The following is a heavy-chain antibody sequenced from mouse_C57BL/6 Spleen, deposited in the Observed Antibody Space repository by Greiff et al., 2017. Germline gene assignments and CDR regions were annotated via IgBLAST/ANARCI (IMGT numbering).Heavy chain of an antibody. D-gene: IGHD3-3*01. CDR3: GSEGTCTDY. CDR2: INPGSGGT. V-gene: IGHV1-54*01. J-gene: IGHJ2*01. Sequence: QVQLQQSGAELVRPGTSVKVSCKASGYAFTNYLIEWVKQRPGQGLEWIGVINPGSGGTNYNEKFKGKATLTADKSSSTAYMQLRSLTSEDSAVXFYGSEGTCTDYWGQGTTLTVSS. CDR1: GYAFTNYL.